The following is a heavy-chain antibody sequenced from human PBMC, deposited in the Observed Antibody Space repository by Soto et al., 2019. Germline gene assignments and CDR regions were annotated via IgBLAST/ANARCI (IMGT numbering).Heavy chain of an antibody. CDR1: GGSISSGDYY. Sequence: SETLSLTCTVSGGSISSGDYYWSWIRQPPGKGLEWIGYIYYSGSTYYNPSLKSRVTMSVDTSKNQFSLKLSSVTAADTAVYYCARVSRFLEWLLFDYWGQGTLVTVSS. CDR2: IYYSGST. CDR3: ARVSRFLEWLLFDY. V-gene: IGHV4-30-4*01. D-gene: IGHD3-3*01. J-gene: IGHJ4*02.